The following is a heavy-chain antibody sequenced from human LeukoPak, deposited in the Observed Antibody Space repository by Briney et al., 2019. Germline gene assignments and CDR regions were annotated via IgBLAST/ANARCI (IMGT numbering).Heavy chain of an antibody. V-gene: IGHV3-30*04. J-gene: IGHJ4*02. Sequence: AGGSLRLSCAASGFTFSSYAMHWVRQAPGKGLEWVAVLSYDGSNKYYADSVKGRFTISRDNSKNTLYLQMNSLRAEDTAVYYCAKAEVYYFDYWGQGTLVTVSS. CDR2: LSYDGSNK. CDR1: GFTFSSYA. CDR3: AKAEVYYFDY.